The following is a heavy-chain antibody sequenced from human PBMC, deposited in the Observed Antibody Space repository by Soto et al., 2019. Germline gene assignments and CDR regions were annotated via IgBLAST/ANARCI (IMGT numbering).Heavy chain of an antibody. CDR2: ISSSTSTI. V-gene: IGHV3-48*01. J-gene: IGHJ6*04. D-gene: IGHD3-3*01. CDR3: ARDFWCGYYSMDV. Sequence: GGSLRLSCAASGFTFSSYSMNWVRQAPGKGLEWLSYISSSTSTIYYADSVQGRFTISRDNAKNSLYLQMNSLRAEDTAVYYCARDFWCGYYSMDVWGKGTMVTVSS. CDR1: GFTFSSYS.